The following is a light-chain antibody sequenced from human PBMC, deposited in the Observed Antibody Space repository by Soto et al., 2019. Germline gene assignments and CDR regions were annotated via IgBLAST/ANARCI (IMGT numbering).Light chain of an antibody. CDR3: SSYTSSSTLYV. Sequence: QSALTQPASVSGSPGQSITISCTGTSSDVGGYNYVSWYQQHSGKAPKLMIYDVSNRPSGVSNRFSGSKSGNTASLNISGLQAEDEADYYCSSYTSSSTLYVLGTGSKLTVL. J-gene: IGLJ1*01. CDR2: DVS. V-gene: IGLV2-14*01. CDR1: SSDVGGYNY.